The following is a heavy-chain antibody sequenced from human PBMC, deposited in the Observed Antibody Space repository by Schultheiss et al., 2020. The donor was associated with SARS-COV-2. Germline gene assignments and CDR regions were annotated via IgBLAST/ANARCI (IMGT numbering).Heavy chain of an antibody. D-gene: IGHD3-10*01. V-gene: IGHV3-21*03. CDR2: ISSSSSYI. CDR3: TTVTRRFGELSGLAN. J-gene: IGHJ4*02. CDR1: GFTLSNYE. Sequence: GGSLRLSCAASGFTLSNYEMYWVRQAPGKGLEWVSSISSSSSYIYYADSVKGRFTISRDNAKNSLYLQMNSLKTEDTAVYYCTTVTRRFGELSGLANWGQGTLVTVSS.